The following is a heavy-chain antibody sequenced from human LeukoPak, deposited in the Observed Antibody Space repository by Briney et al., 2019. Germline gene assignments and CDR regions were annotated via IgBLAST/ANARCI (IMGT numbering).Heavy chain of an antibody. D-gene: IGHD3-10*02. CDR1: GLNFDRYT. CDR2: AGWAGGTT. CDR3: AKELDTMFFDY. V-gene: IGHV3-43*01. J-gene: IGHJ4*02. Sequence: GGSLRLSCATSGLNFDRYTIHWVRQAPGKGLEWVSLAGWAGGTTFYSDSVRGRFTISRDSGRKSVYLQMNSLTTDDTAFYFCAKELDTMFFDYRGQGALVTVSS.